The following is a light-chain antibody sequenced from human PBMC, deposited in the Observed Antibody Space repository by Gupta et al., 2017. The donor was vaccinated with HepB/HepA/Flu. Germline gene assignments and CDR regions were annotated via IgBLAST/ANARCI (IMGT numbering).Light chain of an antibody. V-gene: IGLV3-1*01. CDR1: RLGEKY. J-gene: IGLJ1*01. CDR2: HDS. Sequence: YDLTQPPSVSVSPGQTTGITCSGDRLGEKYVYWYQQRSGQSPVLVIYHDSKRPSGIPERFSGSNSGNTATLTITGTQAVDEADYYCQAWDSTYGVFGSGTKVTV. CDR3: QAWDSTYGV.